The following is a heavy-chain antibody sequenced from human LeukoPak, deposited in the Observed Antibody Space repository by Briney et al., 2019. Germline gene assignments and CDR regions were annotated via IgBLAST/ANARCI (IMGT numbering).Heavy chain of an antibody. J-gene: IGHJ4*02. Sequence: GGSLRLSCTASGFTFGDYAMSWVRQAPGKGLEWVGFIKNKAYGGTAEYAASVKGRFTISRDDSKTIAYLQMNSLKTEDTAVYYCTRVLAVAAGYFGYWGQGTLVTVSS. D-gene: IGHD6-19*01. CDR3: TRVLAVAAGYFGY. V-gene: IGHV3-49*04. CDR1: GFTFGDYA. CDR2: IKNKAYGGTA.